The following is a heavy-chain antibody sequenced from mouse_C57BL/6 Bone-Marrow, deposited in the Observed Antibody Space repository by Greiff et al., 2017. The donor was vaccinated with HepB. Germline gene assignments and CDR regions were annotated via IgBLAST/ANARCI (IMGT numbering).Heavy chain of an antibody. CDR2: IDPSDSNT. CDR1: GYTFTSYW. V-gene: IGHV1-69*01. D-gene: IGHD1-1*01. Sequence: VQLQQPGAELVMPGASVKLSCKASGYTFTSYWMHWVKQRPGQGLEWIGEIDPSDSNTNYTQKFKGKSTLTVDKSSSTAYMQLSSLTSKDSAVYYWAREKENGENCYFDVWGTGTTVTVSS. J-gene: IGHJ1*03. CDR3: AREKENGENCYFDV.